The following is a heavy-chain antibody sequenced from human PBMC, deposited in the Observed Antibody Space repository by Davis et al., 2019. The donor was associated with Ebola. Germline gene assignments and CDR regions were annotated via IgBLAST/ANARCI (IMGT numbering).Heavy chain of an antibody. V-gene: IGHV3-21*01. Sequence: GESLKISCAASGFTFSSYSMNWVRQAPGKGLEWVSSISSSSSYIYYADSVKGRFTISRDNAKNSLYLQMNSLRAEDTAVYYCARDLGYCTNGVCPGHYGMDVWGQGTTVTVSS. D-gene: IGHD2-8*01. CDR2: ISSSSSYI. J-gene: IGHJ6*02. CDR3: ARDLGYCTNGVCPGHYGMDV. CDR1: GFTFSSYS.